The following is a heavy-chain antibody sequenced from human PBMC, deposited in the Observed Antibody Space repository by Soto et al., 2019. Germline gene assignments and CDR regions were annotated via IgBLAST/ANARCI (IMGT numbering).Heavy chain of an antibody. CDR1: GFTFSSYE. CDR3: ARDIGYCSSTSCHNWLDP. V-gene: IGHV3-48*03. CDR2: ISSSGSTI. D-gene: IGHD2-2*01. Sequence: GSLRLSCAASGFTFSSYEMNWVRQAPGKGLEWVSYISSSGSTIYYADSVKGRFTISRDNAKNSLYLQMNSLRAEDTAVYYCARDIGYCSSTSCHNWLDPWGQGTLVTVYS. J-gene: IGHJ5*02.